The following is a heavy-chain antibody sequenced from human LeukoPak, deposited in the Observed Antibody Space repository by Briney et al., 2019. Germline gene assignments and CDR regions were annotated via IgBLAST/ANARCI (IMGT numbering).Heavy chain of an antibody. CDR3: ARDLTGTTAFDY. V-gene: IGHV1-69*05. D-gene: IGHD1-1*01. Sequence: SVKVSCKASGGTFSSYAISWVRQAPGQGLEWMGGIIPIFGTASYAQKFQGRVTITTDESTSTAYMELSSLRSEDTAVYYCARDLTGTTAFDYWGQGTLVTVSS. J-gene: IGHJ4*02. CDR1: GGTFSSYA. CDR2: IIPIFGTA.